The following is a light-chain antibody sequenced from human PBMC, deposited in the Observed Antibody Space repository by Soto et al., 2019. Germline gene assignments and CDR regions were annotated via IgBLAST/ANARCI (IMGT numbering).Light chain of an antibody. CDR3: QQADSFPIT. Sequence: DIQMTQSPSTLSASVGDRVTITCRASQSIVTWLAWYQQKPGKAPTLLIYDASNLQSGVPSRFSGYGSGTDFTLSISSLQPEDFATYYCQQADSFPITFGQGTRLEIK. CDR1: QSIVTW. CDR2: DAS. J-gene: IGKJ5*01. V-gene: IGKV1-5*01.